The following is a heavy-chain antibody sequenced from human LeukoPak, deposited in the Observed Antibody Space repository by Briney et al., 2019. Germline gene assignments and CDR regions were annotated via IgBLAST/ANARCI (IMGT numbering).Heavy chain of an antibody. J-gene: IGHJ6*02. CDR2: IYYSGSA. CDR1: GDSIRSSY. CDR3: ARSSGSGSRNYYYYPLDV. D-gene: IGHD3-10*01. V-gene: IGHV4-59*01. Sequence: SSETLSLTCTVSGDSIRSSYWSWIRQPPGKGLEWIGFIYYSGSANYSPSLKSRVTISLDTSQNQISLNLTSVTAADTAVYYCARSSGSGSRNYYYYPLDVWGQGTTVSVSS.